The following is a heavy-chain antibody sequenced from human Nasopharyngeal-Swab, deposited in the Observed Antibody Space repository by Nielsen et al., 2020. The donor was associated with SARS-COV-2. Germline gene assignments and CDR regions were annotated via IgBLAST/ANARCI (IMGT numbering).Heavy chain of an antibody. CDR2: VFYRGAT. CDR3: ARHLSDTYRLEAFDF. Sequence: GSLRLSCTVSGDSIGTKSYYWGWIRQPPGKGLEWVGSVFYRGATYYNPSLGSRVTVSVDTSKNLFSLNLNSVTATDTAVYYCARHLSDTYRLEAFDFWGRGTMVTVSS. V-gene: IGHV4-39*02. D-gene: IGHD1-14*01. J-gene: IGHJ3*01. CDR1: GDSIGTKSYY.